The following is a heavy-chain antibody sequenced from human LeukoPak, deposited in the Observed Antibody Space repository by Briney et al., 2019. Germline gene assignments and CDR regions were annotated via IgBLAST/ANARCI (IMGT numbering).Heavy chain of an antibody. CDR2: IYSGGST. CDR3: ATGGRMITFGGVIVTGQFDY. CDR1: GFTVSSNY. J-gene: IGHJ4*02. Sequence: GGSLRLSCAASGFTVSSNYMSWVRQAPGKGLEWVSVIYSGGSTYYADSVKGRFTISRDNSKNTLYLQMNSLRAEDTAVYYCATGGRMITFGGVIVTGQFDYWGQGALVTVSS. V-gene: IGHV3-53*01. D-gene: IGHD3-16*02.